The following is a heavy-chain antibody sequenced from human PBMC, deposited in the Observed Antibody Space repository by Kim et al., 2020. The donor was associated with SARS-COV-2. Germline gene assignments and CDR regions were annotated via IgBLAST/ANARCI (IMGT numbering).Heavy chain of an antibody. CDR3: ARDKRILRYYYYYGMDV. V-gene: IGHV3-30*04. CDR2: ISYDGSNK. J-gene: IGHJ6*01. CDR1: GFTFSSYA. D-gene: IGHD4-17*01. Sequence: GGSLRLSCAASGFTFSSYAMHWVRQAPGKGLEWVAVISYDGSNKYYADSVKGRFTISRDNSKNTLYLQMNSLRAEDTAVYYCARDKRILRYYYYYGMDV.